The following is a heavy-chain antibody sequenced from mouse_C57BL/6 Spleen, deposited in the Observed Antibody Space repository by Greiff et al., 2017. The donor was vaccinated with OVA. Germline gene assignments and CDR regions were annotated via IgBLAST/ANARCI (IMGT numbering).Heavy chain of an antibody. CDR2: IWTGGGT. Sequence: VKLMESGPGLVAPSQSLSITCTVSGFSLTSYAISWVRQPPGKGLEWLGVIWTGGGTNYNSALKSRLSISKDNSKSQVFLKMNSLQTDDTARYYCARNGHDYDENAMDYWGQGTSVTVSS. J-gene: IGHJ4*01. V-gene: IGHV2-9-1*01. D-gene: IGHD2-4*01. CDR1: GFSLTSYA. CDR3: ARNGHDYDENAMDY.